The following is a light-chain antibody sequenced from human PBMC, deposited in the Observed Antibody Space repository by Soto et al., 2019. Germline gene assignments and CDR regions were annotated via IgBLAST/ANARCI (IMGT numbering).Light chain of an antibody. Sequence: IQITQSPSTLSASVGDRVTITCRASQSLNIWLAWYQQKPGRAPKLLIYQASTLASGVPSRFSGSGSGSEFTLTISSLQPDDLATYYCQQYNDYWTFGQGTKVDIK. CDR1: QSLNIW. CDR3: QQYNDYWT. J-gene: IGKJ1*01. CDR2: QAS. V-gene: IGKV1-5*03.